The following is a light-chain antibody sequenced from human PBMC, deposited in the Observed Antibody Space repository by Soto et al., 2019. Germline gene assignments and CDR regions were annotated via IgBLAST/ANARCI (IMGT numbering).Light chain of an antibody. Sequence: IVLTQSPATLSLSPWERATLSCRASQSVSGHLAWYQQKPGQAPRFLMYDASARATGVPARFSGSGSGTEFTLTISSLEAEDFGVYYCHHRSTWPPAFGQGTRLEIK. J-gene: IGKJ5*01. CDR3: HHRSTWPPA. CDR2: DAS. V-gene: IGKV3-11*01. CDR1: QSVSGH.